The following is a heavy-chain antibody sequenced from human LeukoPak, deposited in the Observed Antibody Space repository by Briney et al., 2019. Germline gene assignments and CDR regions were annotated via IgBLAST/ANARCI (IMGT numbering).Heavy chain of an antibody. CDR3: ARCHSSGWYYFDY. D-gene: IGHD6-19*01. CDR1: GGSISSSSYY. Sequence: PSETLSLNCTVSGGSISSSSYYWGWIRQPPGKGLEWIGSIYYSGSTYYNPSLKSLVTISVDTSKNQFSLKLSSVTAADTAVYYCARCHSSGWYYFDYWGQGTLVTVSS. J-gene: IGHJ4*02. V-gene: IGHV4-39*01. CDR2: IYYSGST.